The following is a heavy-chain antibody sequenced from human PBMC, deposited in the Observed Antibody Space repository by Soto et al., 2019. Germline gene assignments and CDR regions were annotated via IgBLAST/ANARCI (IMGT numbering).Heavy chain of an antibody. CDR1: GFTFSSYA. CDR3: AKGNVLRYFDWLITPPDAFDI. Sequence: GGSLRLSCAASGFTFSSYAMSWVRQAPGKGLEWVSAISGSGGSTYYADSVKGRFTISRDNSKNTLYLQMNSLRAEDTAVYYCAKGNVLRYFDWLITPPDAFDIWGQGTMVTVSS. CDR2: ISGSGGST. D-gene: IGHD3-9*01. J-gene: IGHJ3*02. V-gene: IGHV3-23*01.